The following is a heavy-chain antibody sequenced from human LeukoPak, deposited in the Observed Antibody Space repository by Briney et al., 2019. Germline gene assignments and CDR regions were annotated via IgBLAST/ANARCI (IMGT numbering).Heavy chain of an antibody. CDR2: INSSGGST. Sequence: GASVKVSCKASGYTFTSYYMHWVRQAPGQGLEWMGIINSSGGSTSYAQKFQGRVTMTRDMSTSTVYMELSSLRSEDTAVYYCARESGDILTGYFYYYYYMDVWGKGTTVTVSS. J-gene: IGHJ6*03. CDR3: ARESGDILTGYFYYYYYMDV. D-gene: IGHD3-9*01. V-gene: IGHV1-46*01. CDR1: GYTFTSYY.